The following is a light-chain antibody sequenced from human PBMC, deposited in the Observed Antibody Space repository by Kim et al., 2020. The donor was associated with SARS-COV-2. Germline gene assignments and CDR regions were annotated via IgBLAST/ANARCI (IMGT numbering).Light chain of an antibody. CDR3: QQYNSYSWT. V-gene: IGKV1-5*01. CDR1: QSISSW. J-gene: IGKJ1*01. CDR2: DAS. Sequence: ASVGDRVTITCRASQSISSWLAWYQQKPGKAPKLLIYDASSLESGVPSRFSGSGSGTEFTLTISSLQPDDFETYYCQQYNSYSWTFGQGTKVDIK.